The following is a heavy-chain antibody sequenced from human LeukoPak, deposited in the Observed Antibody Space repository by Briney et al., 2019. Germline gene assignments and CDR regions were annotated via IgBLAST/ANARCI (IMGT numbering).Heavy chain of an antibody. Sequence: GGSLRLSCAASGFTFSRYSMNWVRQAPGKGLEWVSSISISSNYIYYPDSLKGRFTISRDNAKNSLYLQMNSLRAEDTAVYYCARDSGMDVWGKGTTVTISS. J-gene: IGHJ6*04. CDR3: ARDSGMDV. CDR1: GFTFSRYS. V-gene: IGHV3-21*01. CDR2: ISISSNYI.